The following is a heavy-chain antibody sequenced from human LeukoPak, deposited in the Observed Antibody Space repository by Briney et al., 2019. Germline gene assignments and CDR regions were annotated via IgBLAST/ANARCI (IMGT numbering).Heavy chain of an antibody. CDR3: ARVDIRSGGNYGMDV. V-gene: IGHV4-31*03. Sequence: SETLSLTCTVSGSSISSGGYYWSWIRQHPGKGLEWIGYIYYSGSTYYNPSLKSRVTISVDTSKNQFSLNLSSVTAADTAVFYCARVDIRSGGNYGMDVWGQGTTVTVSS. J-gene: IGHJ6*02. CDR1: GSSISSGGYY. CDR2: IYYSGST. D-gene: IGHD2-15*01.